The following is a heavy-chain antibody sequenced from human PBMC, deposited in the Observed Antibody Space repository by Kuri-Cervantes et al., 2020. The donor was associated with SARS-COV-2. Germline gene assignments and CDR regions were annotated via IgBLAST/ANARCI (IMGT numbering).Heavy chain of an antibody. CDR2: IYHSGST. CDR3: ARGNSSSGFDY. J-gene: IGHJ4*02. D-gene: IGHD6-6*01. V-gene: IGHV4-38-2*01. Sequence: SQTLSLTCAVSGYSISSGYYWGWIRQPPGKGLEWIGSIYHSGSTYYNPSLKSRVTISVDTSKNQFSLKLSSVTAADTAVYYCARGNSSSGFDYWGQGTLVTVSS. CDR1: GYSISSGYY.